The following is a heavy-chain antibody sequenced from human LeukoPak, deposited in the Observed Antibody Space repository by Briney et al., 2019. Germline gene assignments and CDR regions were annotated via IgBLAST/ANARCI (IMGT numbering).Heavy chain of an antibody. Sequence: GGSLRLSCAASGFTFSSYAMSWVRQAPGKGLVWVSRINSDGSSTSYADSVKGRFTISRDNAKNTLYLQMNSLRAEDTAVYYCARAGYSYGYYYYYYMDVWGKGTTVTVSS. V-gene: IGHV3-74*01. CDR2: INSDGSST. D-gene: IGHD5-18*01. CDR1: GFTFSSYA. J-gene: IGHJ6*03. CDR3: ARAGYSYGYYYYYYMDV.